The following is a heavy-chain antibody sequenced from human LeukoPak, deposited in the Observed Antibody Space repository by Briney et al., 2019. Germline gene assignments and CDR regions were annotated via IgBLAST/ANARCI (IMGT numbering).Heavy chain of an antibody. CDR3: TRSFNWGSDY. CDR2: IRSKANSYAT. V-gene: IGHV3-73*01. Sequence: GGSLRLSCVASGFTFSDFAIHWVRQASGKGLERVGRIRSKANSYATTYAASMKGRFTISRDDSKNTAFLQMNSLKTEDTAIYYCTRSFNWGSDYWGQGTLVTVSS. D-gene: IGHD7-27*01. J-gene: IGHJ4*02. CDR1: GFTFSDFA.